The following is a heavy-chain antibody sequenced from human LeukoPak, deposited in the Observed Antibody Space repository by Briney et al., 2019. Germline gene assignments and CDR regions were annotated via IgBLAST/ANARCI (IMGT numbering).Heavy chain of an antibody. CDR2: IYYSGST. J-gene: IGHJ5*02. CDR3: DRHRHSDRPLDP. Sequence: SETLSLTCTVSGGSISSSSYYWGWIRQPPGKGLEWIGSIYYSGSTYYNPSLKSRVTISVDTSKDQFSLKLSSVTAADTAVYYCDRHRHSDRPLDPWGQETLVTVSS. D-gene: IGHD2-21*01. CDR1: GGSISSSSYY. V-gene: IGHV4-39*01.